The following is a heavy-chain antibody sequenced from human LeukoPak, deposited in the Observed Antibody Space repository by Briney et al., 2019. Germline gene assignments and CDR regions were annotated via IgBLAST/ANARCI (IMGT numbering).Heavy chain of an antibody. CDR3: AREKYSFGSGSYSSYFDY. D-gene: IGHD1-26*01. Sequence: PSETLSLTCTVSGGSISSYYWSWIRQPAGKGLEWIGYIYYSGSTNYNPSLKSRVTISVDTSKNQFSLKLSSVTAADTAVYYCAREKYSFGSGSYSSYFDYWGQGTLVTVSS. V-gene: IGHV4-59*01. CDR1: GGSISSYY. J-gene: IGHJ4*02. CDR2: IYYSGST.